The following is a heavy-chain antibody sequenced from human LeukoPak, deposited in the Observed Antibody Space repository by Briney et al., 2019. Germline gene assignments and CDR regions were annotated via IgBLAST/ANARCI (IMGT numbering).Heavy chain of an antibody. CDR2: ISISSSYI. CDR1: GFTFSSYS. D-gene: IGHD3-22*01. Sequence: GGSLRLSCAASGFTFSSYSMNWVRQAPGKGLEWVSSISISSSYIYYADSVKGRFTISRDNAKNSLYLQMNSLRAEDTAVYYCASPADYDSSSFDIWGQGTMVTVSS. J-gene: IGHJ3*02. CDR3: ASPADYDSSSFDI. V-gene: IGHV3-21*01.